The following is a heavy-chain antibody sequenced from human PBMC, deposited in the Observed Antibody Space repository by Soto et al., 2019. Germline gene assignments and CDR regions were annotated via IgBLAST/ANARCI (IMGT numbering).Heavy chain of an antibody. CDR2: IYHSGST. Sequence: SETLSLTCAVSGGSMISYYWSWIRQPPGKGLEWIGYIYHSGSTYYNPSLKSRVTISVDRSKNQFSLKLSSVTAADTAVYYCAAGGGLPRYYWGQGTLVTVSS. V-gene: IGHV4-59*04. CDR1: GGSMISYY. CDR3: AAGGGLPRYY. D-gene: IGHD5-12*01. J-gene: IGHJ4*02.